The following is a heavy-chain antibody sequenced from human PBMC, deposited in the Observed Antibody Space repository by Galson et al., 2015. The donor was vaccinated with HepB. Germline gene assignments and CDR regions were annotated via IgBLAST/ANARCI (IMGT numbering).Heavy chain of an antibody. CDR1: GFTFSSYG. CDR3: AKADYGDYGSAY. CDR2: IRYDGSNK. Sequence: SLRLSCAASGFTFSSYGMHWVRQAPGKGLEWVAFIRYDGSNKYYADSVKGRFTISRDNSKNTLYLQMNSLRAEDTAVYYCAKADYGDYGSAYWGQGTLVTVSS. V-gene: IGHV3-30*02. J-gene: IGHJ4*02. D-gene: IGHD4-17*01.